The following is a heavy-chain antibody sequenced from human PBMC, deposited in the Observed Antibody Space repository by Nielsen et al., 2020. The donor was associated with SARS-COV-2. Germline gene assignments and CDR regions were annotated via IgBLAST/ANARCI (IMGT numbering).Heavy chain of an antibody. Sequence: SVKVSCKASGGTFSSYAISWVRQAPGQGLEWMGGIIPIFGTANYAQKFQGRVTITADESTSTAYMELSSLRSEDTAVYYCARERRIAANWFDPWGQGTLVTVSS. CDR2: IIPIFGTA. J-gene: IGHJ5*02. D-gene: IGHD6-13*01. V-gene: IGHV1-69*13. CDR3: ARERRIAANWFDP. CDR1: GGTFSSYA.